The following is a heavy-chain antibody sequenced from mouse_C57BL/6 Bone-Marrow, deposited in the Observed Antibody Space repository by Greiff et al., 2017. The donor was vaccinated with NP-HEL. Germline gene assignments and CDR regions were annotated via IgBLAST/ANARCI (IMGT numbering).Heavy chain of an antibody. Sequence: EVKLVESGGGLVQSGRSLRLSCATSGFTFSDFYMEWVRQAPGKGLEWIAASRNKANDYTTEYSASVKGRFIVSRDTSQSILYLQMNALRAEDTAIYYCARAYYDFDYYAMDYWGQGTSVTVSS. J-gene: IGHJ4*01. D-gene: IGHD2-4*01. CDR1: GFTFSDFY. CDR2: SRNKANDYTT. V-gene: IGHV7-1*01. CDR3: ARAYYDFDYYAMDY.